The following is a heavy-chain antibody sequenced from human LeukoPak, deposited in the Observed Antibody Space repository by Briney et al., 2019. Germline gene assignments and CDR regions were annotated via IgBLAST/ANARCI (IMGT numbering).Heavy chain of an antibody. CDR1: GFTFSSYA. Sequence: PGGSLRLSCAASGFTFSSYAMSGVRQAPGKGLEWVSAISGSGGSTYYADSVKGRFTISRDNSKNTLYLQMNSLRAEDTAVYYCAKTALAPDDYGDYGDYWGQGTLVTVSS. V-gene: IGHV3-23*01. CDR2: ISGSGGST. D-gene: IGHD4-17*01. J-gene: IGHJ4*02. CDR3: AKTALAPDDYGDYGDY.